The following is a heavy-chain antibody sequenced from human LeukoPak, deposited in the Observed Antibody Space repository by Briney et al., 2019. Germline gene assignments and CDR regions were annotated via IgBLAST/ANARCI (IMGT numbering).Heavy chain of an antibody. V-gene: IGHV3-30*02. Sequence: GGSLRLSCAASGFTFSSYGMHWVRQAPGKGLEWVAFIRYDGSNKYYADSVKGRFTISRDNSKNTLYLQMNSLRAEDTAVYYCEKDSELGIITMVRGVIGYFQHWGQGTLVTVSS. CDR2: IRYDGSNK. D-gene: IGHD3-10*01. CDR3: EKDSELGIITMVRGVIGYFQH. CDR1: GFTFSSYG. J-gene: IGHJ1*01.